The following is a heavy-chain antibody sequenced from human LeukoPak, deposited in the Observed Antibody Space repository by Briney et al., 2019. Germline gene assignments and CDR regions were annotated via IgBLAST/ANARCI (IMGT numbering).Heavy chain of an antibody. CDR1: GDSITSGNYY. CDR2: MHYTGNT. CDR3: ARHLSGSSWFDP. V-gene: IGHV4-30-4*08. J-gene: IGHJ5*02. D-gene: IGHD1-26*01. Sequence: PSQTLSLTCTVSGDSITSGNYYWPWIRQPPGKGLEWVAYMHYTGNTYYNSSLKSRLTISVDTSKNQFSLRLSFVTAADTAMYYCARHLSGSSWFDPWGQGTLVTVSS.